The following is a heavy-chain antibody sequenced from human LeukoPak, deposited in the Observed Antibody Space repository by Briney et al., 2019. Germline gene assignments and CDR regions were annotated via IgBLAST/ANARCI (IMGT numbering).Heavy chain of an antibody. Sequence: GRSLRLSCTVSGFIFSSYNMIWVRQAPGKGLEWVSSISSTSSYIYYVDSVKGRFTISRDNAKNSLYLQMNSLRAEDTAVYYCARYSSSRTRFFDYWGQGTLVTVSS. CDR2: ISSTSSYI. J-gene: IGHJ4*02. V-gene: IGHV3-21*01. CDR3: ARYSSSRTRFFDY. D-gene: IGHD6-6*01. CDR1: GFIFSSYN.